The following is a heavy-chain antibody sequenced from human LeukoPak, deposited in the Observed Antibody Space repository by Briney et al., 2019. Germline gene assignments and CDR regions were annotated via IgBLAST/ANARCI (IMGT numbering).Heavy chain of an antibody. CDR3: AAPSGSYSDFDY. D-gene: IGHD1-26*01. J-gene: IGHJ4*02. CDR2: IVVGSGNT. CDR1: GFTFTSSA. V-gene: IGHV1-58*01. Sequence: SVKVSCKASGFTFTSSAVQWVRQARGQRLEWIGWIVVGSGNTNYAQKFQERVTITRDMSTSTAYMELSSLRSEDTAVYYCAAPSGSYSDFDYWGQGTLVTVSS.